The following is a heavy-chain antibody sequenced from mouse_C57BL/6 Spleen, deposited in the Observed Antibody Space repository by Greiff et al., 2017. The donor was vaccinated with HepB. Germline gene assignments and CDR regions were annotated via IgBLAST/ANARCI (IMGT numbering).Heavy chain of an antibody. D-gene: IGHD2-3*01. CDR2: INPNNGGT. J-gene: IGHJ4*01. V-gene: IGHV1-22*01. CDR3: ANDLRDAMDY. Sequence: VQLKQSGPELVKPGASVKMSCKASGYTFTDYNMHWVKQSHGKSLEWIGYINPNNGGTSYNQKFKGKATLTVNKSSSTAYMELRSLTSEDSAVYYCANDLRDAMDYWGQGTSVTVSS. CDR1: GYTFTDYN.